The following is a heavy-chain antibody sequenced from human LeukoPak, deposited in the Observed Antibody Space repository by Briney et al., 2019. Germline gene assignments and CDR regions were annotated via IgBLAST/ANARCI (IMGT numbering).Heavy chain of an antibody. CDR2: ISGSGGST. CDR1: GFTFSNAW. J-gene: IGHJ4*02. V-gene: IGHV3-23*01. CDR3: AKAHYYDSSGYSDY. Sequence: PGGSLRLSCAASGFTFSNAWMSWVRQAPGKGLEWVSAISGSGGSTYYADSVKGRFTISRDNSKNTLYLQMNSLRAEDTAVYYCAKAHYYDSSGYSDYWGQGTLVTVSS. D-gene: IGHD3-22*01.